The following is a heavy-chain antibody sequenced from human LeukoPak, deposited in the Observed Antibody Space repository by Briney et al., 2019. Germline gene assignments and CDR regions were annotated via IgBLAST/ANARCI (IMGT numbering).Heavy chain of an antibody. CDR3: ARWGYYGSGSYSYAFDI. V-gene: IGHV4-4*07. D-gene: IGHD3-10*01. J-gene: IGHJ3*02. CDR2: FYTSGSP. CDR1: GGSITGYY. Sequence: SETLSLTCTVSGGSITGYYWSWIRQPAGKGLEWIGRFYTSGSPDYKSSLKSRVTMSLDTSKNQFSLKLSSVTAADTAVYYCARWGYYGSGSYSYAFDIWGQGTMVTVSS.